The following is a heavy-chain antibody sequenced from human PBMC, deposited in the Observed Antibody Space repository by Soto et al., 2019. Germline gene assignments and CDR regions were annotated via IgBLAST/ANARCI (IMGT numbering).Heavy chain of an antibody. Sequence: EVPLLESGGDFVQPGGSLRLSYAASGFTFSSYAMSWVRQAPGKGLEWVSAISSSGDSTYYADSVKGRFTISRDNSMHTLYLQMNSLRAGHTAVYYCAKGNGGNRGWYFDLWGRGTLVTVSS. CDR3: AKGNGGNRGWYFDL. V-gene: IGHV3-23*01. D-gene: IGHD2-15*01. CDR1: GFTFSSYA. CDR2: ISSSGDST. J-gene: IGHJ2*01.